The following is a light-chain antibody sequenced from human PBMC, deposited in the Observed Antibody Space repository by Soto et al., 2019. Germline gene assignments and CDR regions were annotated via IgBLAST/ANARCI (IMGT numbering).Light chain of an antibody. CDR3: TSYTRSATPYI. CDR1: SSDFGAYNY. V-gene: IGLV2-14*01. Sequence: QSALTQHASVSGSPGQSITISCTGTSSDFGAYNYLSWFQQHPGKAPKLMIYEVSNRPSGVSNRFSGSKSGNTASLTISGLQAEDEADYYCTSYTRSATPYIYGSGTKVTVL. J-gene: IGLJ1*01. CDR2: EVS.